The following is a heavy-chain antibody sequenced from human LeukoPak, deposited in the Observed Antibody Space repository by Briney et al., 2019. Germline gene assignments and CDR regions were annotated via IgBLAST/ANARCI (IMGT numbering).Heavy chain of an antibody. CDR1: GDSVSSNSAA. CDR2: TYYRSKWYN. J-gene: IGHJ3*02. D-gene: IGHD3-9*01. CDR3: ARVPSNYDILTGDDAFDI. Sequence: SQTLSLTCAISGDSVSSNSAAWNWIRQSPSRGLEWLGRTYYRSKWYNDYAVSVKSRITINPDTSKNQFSLQLNSVTPEDTAVYYCARVPSNYDILTGDDAFDIWGLGTMVTVSS. V-gene: IGHV6-1*01.